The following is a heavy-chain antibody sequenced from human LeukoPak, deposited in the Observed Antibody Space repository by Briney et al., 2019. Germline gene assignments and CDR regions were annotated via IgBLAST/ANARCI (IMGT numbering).Heavy chain of an antibody. D-gene: IGHD3-22*01. CDR1: GYTFTGYY. Sequence: ASVKVSCKASGYTFTGYYMHWVRPAPGQGLEWMGWINPNSGGTNYAQKLQGRVTMTTDTSTSTAYMELRSLRSDDTAVYYCARDPVQRDFPKTYYYDSSPKIDHNWFDPWGQGTLVTVSS. CDR2: INPNSGGT. J-gene: IGHJ5*02. CDR3: ARDPVQRDFPKTYYYDSSPKIDHNWFDP. V-gene: IGHV1-2*02.